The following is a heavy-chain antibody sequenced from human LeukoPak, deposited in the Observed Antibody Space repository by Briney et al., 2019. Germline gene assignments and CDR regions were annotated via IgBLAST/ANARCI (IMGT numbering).Heavy chain of an antibody. CDR1: GFIFSSYW. Sequence: GGSLRLSCAASGFIFSSYWMSWGRQAPGKGLEWVANIKQDGSEKYYVDSVKGRFTISRDNAKNSLYLQMNSLRAEDTAVYYCARDFLRGYSYDQPDAFDIWGQGTMVTVSS. CDR2: IKQDGSEK. V-gene: IGHV3-7*01. CDR3: ARDFLRGYSYDQPDAFDI. D-gene: IGHD5-18*01. J-gene: IGHJ3*02.